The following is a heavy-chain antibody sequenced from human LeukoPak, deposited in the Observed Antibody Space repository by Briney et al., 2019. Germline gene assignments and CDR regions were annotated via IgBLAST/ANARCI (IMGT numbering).Heavy chain of an antibody. Sequence: KAGESLKISCVGAGYWCSDCWIGWVRQIPGKGLEWMALTSPGASDISYHPSFERQVTLSADPSITTAFLQWSRLKASDPATYYCVRRRGTYDTASSDSWGQGTLVTVSS. J-gene: IGHJ5*01. CDR1: GYWCSDCW. D-gene: IGHD1-1*01. CDR3: VRRRGTYDTASSDS. V-gene: IGHV5-51*01. CDR2: TSPGASDI.